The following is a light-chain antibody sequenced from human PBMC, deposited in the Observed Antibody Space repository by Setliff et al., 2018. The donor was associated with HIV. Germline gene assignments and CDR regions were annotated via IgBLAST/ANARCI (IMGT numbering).Light chain of an antibody. Sequence: QSVLTQPASVSGSPGQSITISCTGTSSDIGGYNYVSWYQQHPGKDPNLMVYYVSQRPSGVSNRFSGSKSGNTASLTISGLQAEDEADYYCSSYTSSTTYVVGPGTKVTVL. CDR1: SSDIGGYNY. CDR2: YVS. V-gene: IGLV2-14*01. J-gene: IGLJ1*01. CDR3: SSYTSSTTYV.